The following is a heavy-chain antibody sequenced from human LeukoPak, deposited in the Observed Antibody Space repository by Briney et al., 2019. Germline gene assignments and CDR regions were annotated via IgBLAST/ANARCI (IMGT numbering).Heavy chain of an antibody. V-gene: IGHV3-7*01. J-gene: IGHJ4*02. Sequence: GGSLRLSCAASGFTFRTNWMRWVRQAPGGGREWVANIKPDGSDKYYVGCVEGRLTISTDNTTKSLYLQMNSLRADDTSIYHCARDPARFGSGYYPENWGPGTQVTVSS. CDR2: IKPDGSDK. D-gene: IGHD3-22*01. CDR3: ARDPARFGSGYYPEN. CDR1: GFTFRTNW.